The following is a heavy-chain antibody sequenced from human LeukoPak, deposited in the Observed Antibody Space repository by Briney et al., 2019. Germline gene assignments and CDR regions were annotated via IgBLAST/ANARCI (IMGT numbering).Heavy chain of an antibody. CDR1: GFNFDTYG. J-gene: IGHJ5*02. CDR2: IRDDETNK. CDR3: AKDLPHSSDFNWFDP. D-gene: IGHD6-25*01. V-gene: IGHV3-30*02. Sequence: GGSLRLSCAASGFNFDTYGMHWVRQAPGKGLEWVAFIRDDETNKYYADSVKGRFTIYRDNSKNTLYLQMNSLRAEDTAVYYCAKDLPHSSDFNWFDPWGQGTLVTVSP.